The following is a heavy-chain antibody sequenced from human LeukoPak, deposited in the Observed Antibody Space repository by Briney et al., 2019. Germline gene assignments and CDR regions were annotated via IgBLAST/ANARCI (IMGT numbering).Heavy chain of an antibody. Sequence: SETLSLTCTVSGGSIGSSSYNWGWIRQPPGKGLEWIGSIHYSASTYYNPSLKSRVTISVDTSKNQVSLKLSSVIAADTAVYYCARRVVQAGMDVWGRGTTVTVSS. J-gene: IGHJ6*02. CDR3: ARRVVQAGMDV. V-gene: IGHV4-39*01. D-gene: IGHD6-6*01. CDR1: GGSIGSSSYN. CDR2: IHYSAST.